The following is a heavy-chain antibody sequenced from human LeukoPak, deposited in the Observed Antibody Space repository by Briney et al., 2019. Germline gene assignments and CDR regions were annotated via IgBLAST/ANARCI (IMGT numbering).Heavy chain of an antibody. CDR3: VVDFQYNCP. CDR2: INTDGRTA. Sequence: GGSLRLSCAASGLTFSNYCMHWVRRAPGKGLMWVSGINTDGRTAVYADSVKGRFTISRDNAKNTLYLQLNSLRTEDTAVYYCVVDFQYNCPWGRGTLVTVSS. J-gene: IGHJ5*02. D-gene: IGHD1-14*01. CDR1: GLTFSNYC. V-gene: IGHV3-74*01.